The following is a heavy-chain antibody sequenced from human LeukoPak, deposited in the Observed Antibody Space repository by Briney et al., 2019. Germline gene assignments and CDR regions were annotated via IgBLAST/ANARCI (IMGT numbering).Heavy chain of an antibody. CDR1: GGSISSGGYS. Sequence: SETLSLTCAVSGGSISSGGYSWSWIRQPPGKGLEWIGYIYHSGSTYYNPSLKCRVTISVDRSKNQFSLKLSSVTAADTAVYYCARAYSSSWYFESGWFDPWGQGTLVTVSS. D-gene: IGHD6-13*01. CDR2: IYHSGST. V-gene: IGHV4-30-2*01. J-gene: IGHJ5*02. CDR3: ARAYSSSWYFESGWFDP.